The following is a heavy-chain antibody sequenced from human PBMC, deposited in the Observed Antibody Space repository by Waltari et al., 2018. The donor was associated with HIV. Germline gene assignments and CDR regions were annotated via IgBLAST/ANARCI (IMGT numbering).Heavy chain of an antibody. CDR3: TTVGYSGYDRSFGY. D-gene: IGHD5-12*01. J-gene: IGHJ4*02. V-gene: IGHV3-15*01. CDR2: IKSKTDGGTT. CDR1: GFTFSNAW. Sequence: AASGFTFSNAWMSWVRQAPGKGLEWVGRIKSKTDGGTTDYAAPVKGRFTISRDDSKNTLYLQMNSLKTEDTAVYYCTTVGYSGYDRSFGYWGQGTLVTVSS.